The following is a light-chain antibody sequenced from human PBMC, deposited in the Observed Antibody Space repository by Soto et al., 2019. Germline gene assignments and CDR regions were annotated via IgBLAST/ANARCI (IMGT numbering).Light chain of an antibody. CDR1: QDISDY. J-gene: IGKJ1*01. V-gene: IGKV1-5*01. CDR2: DAS. CDR3: QQYNRYWT. Sequence: DIQVTQSPPSLSASVGDRVTITCQASQDISDYLNWYQQKPGKAPKLLIYDASSLDSGVPSRFSGRGSGTEFTLTISSLQPDDFATYYCQQYNRYWTFGQGTKVDIK.